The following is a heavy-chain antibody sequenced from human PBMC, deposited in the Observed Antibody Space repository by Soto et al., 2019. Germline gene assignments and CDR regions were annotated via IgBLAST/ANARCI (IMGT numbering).Heavy chain of an antibody. CDR2: ISYDGSNK. J-gene: IGHJ6*02. CDR1: GFTFSSYG. CDR3: VKGCPRGYCCSISCYDNDYAPPRGSEYYYGMDV. V-gene: IGHV3-30*18. D-gene: IGHD2-2*01. Sequence: PGGSLRLSCAASGFTFSSYGMHWVRQAPGKGLEWVAVISYDGSNKYYADSVKGRFTISRDNSKNTLYLQMNSLRAEDTAVYYGVKGCPRGYCCSISCYDNDYAPPRGSEYYYGMDVWGQGTTVTVSS.